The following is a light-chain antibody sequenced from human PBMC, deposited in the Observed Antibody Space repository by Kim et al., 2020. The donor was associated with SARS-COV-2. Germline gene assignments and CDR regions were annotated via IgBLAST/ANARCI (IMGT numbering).Light chain of an antibody. CDR3: QSYDTRSHEV. V-gene: IGLV6-57*03. CDR1: SGSIARRY. J-gene: IGLJ3*02. CDR2: DDN. Sequence: KRVTMPCTRSSGSIARRYVQWYQQRPDSAPTTLISDDNQRPSGVPDRFSASVDDSSNSASLTISGLRPEDEADYYCQSYDTRSHEVFGGGTQLTVL.